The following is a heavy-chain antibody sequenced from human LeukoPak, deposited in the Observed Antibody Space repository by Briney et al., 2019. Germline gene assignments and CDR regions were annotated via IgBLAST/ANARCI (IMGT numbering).Heavy chain of an antibody. J-gene: IGHJ5*02. V-gene: IGHV4-39*01. CDR3: ARHEYSGSYYGLSWFDP. CDR1: GGSISSSGYY. Sequence: SETLSLTCTVSGGSISSSGYYWGWIRQPPGKGLEWIASIYYSGSTYYNPSLKSRFTISVDTSKNQLSLKLSSLTAADTAVYYCARHEYSGSYYGLSWFDPWGQGTPVTVSS. D-gene: IGHD1-26*01. CDR2: IYYSGST.